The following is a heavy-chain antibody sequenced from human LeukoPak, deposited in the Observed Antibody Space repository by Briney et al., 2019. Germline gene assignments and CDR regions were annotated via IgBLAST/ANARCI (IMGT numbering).Heavy chain of an antibody. J-gene: IGHJ3*02. Sequence: QAGGSLRLSCAASGFTLSNYGMHWVRQAPGKGLEWVSVIWSDGKNKFYVDSVRGRFTIFRDNSKKTLDLQLNSLRAEDTAMYYCVRERGPYNAFDIWGQGTMVTVSS. CDR1: GFTLSNYG. CDR3: VRERGPYNAFDI. D-gene: IGHD2-21*01. V-gene: IGHV3-33*01. CDR2: IWSDGKNK.